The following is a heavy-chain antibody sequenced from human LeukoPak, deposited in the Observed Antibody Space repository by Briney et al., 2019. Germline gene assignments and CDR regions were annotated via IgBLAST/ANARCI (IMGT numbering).Heavy chain of an antibody. CDR3: ARVNGGNFDY. V-gene: IGHV4-34*01. CDR2: INHSGST. Sequence: ASETLSLTCAVYGGSFSGYYWSWLRQPPGKGLEWIGEINHSGSTNYNPSLKSRVTISVDTSKNQFSLNLSSVTAADTAVYYCARVNGGNFDYWGQGTLVTVSS. D-gene: IGHD2-15*01. CDR1: GGSFSGYY. J-gene: IGHJ4*02.